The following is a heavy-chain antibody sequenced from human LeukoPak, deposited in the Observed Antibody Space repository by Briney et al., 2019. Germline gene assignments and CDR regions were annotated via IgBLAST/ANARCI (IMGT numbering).Heavy chain of an antibody. CDR2: IYYSGST. CDR3: ARHYYDSSGYDAFDI. D-gene: IGHD3-22*01. J-gene: IGHJ3*02. Sequence: SSETLSLTCTVSGGSISSGDYYWSWIRQPPGKGLEWIGYIYYSGSTYYNPSLKSRVTISVDTSKNQFSLKLSSVTAADTAVYYCARHYYDSSGYDAFDIWGRGTMVTVSS. CDR1: GGSISSGDYY. V-gene: IGHV4-30-4*01.